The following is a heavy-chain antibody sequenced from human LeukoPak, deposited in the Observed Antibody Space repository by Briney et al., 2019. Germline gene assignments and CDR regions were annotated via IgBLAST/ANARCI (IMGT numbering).Heavy chain of an antibody. CDR2: ISYVGSNK. CDR3: ARVHSSGRYSIDY. CDR1: GFTFSTYS. Sequence: GGSLRLSCAASGFTFSTYSMHWVRQAPGKGLEWVAVISYVGSNKYYADSVKGRFTISRDDSKNTLYLQMNSVRVEDTAMYYCARVHSSGRYSIDYWGQGTLVTVSS. V-gene: IGHV3-30-3*01. J-gene: IGHJ4*02. D-gene: IGHD6-19*01.